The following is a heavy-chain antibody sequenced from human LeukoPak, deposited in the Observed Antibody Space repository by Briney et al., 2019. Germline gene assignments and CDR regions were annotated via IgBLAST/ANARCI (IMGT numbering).Heavy chain of an antibody. CDR2: ISGSGGST. CDR1: GFTFSSYS. Sequence: GGSLRLSCAASGFTFSSYSMNWVRQAPGKGLEWVSAISGSGGSTYYADSVKGRFTISRGNSKNTLYLQMNSLRAEDTAVYYCARNPSSWYLTEYFQHWGQGTLVTVSS. D-gene: IGHD6-13*01. V-gene: IGHV3-23*01. J-gene: IGHJ1*01. CDR3: ARNPSSWYLTEYFQH.